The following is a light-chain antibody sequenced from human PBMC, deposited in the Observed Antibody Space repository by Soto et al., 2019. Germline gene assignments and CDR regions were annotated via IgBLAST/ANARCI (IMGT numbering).Light chain of an antibody. J-gene: IGKJ1*01. CDR3: HQNFNYPRT. CDR1: QSISTW. CDR2: DAS. Sequence: DIQMTQSPSTLSGSVGDRVTITCRASQSISTWLAWYQQKPGKAPKLLIYDASSLESGVPSRFNGSGSGTDFTLTITALQSEDSATYFCHQNFNYPRTFGQGTKVDIK. V-gene: IGKV1-5*01.